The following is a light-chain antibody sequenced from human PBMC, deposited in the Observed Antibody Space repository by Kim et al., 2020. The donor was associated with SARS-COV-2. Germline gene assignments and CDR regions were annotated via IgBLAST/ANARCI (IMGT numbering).Light chain of an antibody. Sequence: EVVMTQSPATLSVSPGERATLSYWASQSVSINLAWYQQKPGQAPRLLIYDASTRATGVPARFSGSGSGTEFTLTISSLQSEDFAVYYCQQYDVWPPITFGQGTRLEIK. CDR2: DAS. CDR1: QSVSIN. V-gene: IGKV3-15*01. CDR3: QQYDVWPPIT. J-gene: IGKJ5*01.